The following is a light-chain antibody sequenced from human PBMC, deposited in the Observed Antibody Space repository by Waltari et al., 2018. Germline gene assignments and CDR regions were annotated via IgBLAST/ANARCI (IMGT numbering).Light chain of an antibody. Sequence: QSVLTQPPSASGTLGQRVTFSCSGSSSNIGRDTVNWYQQFPGTAPKLLLYNGDQRPPGVPDRFSGSKSGTSASLAISGLQSEDEAAYYCASWDDGLNGWLFGGGTKLTVI. CDR2: NGD. V-gene: IGLV1-44*01. CDR1: SSNIGRDT. J-gene: IGLJ3*02. CDR3: ASWDDGLNGWL.